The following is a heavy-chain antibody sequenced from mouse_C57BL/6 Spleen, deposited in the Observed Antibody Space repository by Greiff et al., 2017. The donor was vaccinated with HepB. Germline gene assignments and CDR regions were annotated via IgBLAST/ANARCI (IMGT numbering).Heavy chain of an antibody. Sequence: VQLQQSGPVLVKPGASVKMSCKASGYTFTDYYMNWVKQSYGKSLEWIGVINPYNGGTSYNQKFKGKATLTVDKSSSTAYMELNSLTSEDSAVYYCARRDYYGSSFSYWYFDVWGTGTTVTVSS. J-gene: IGHJ1*03. CDR2: INPYNGGT. CDR3: ARRDYYGSSFSYWYFDV. CDR1: GYTFTDYY. D-gene: IGHD1-1*01. V-gene: IGHV1-19*01.